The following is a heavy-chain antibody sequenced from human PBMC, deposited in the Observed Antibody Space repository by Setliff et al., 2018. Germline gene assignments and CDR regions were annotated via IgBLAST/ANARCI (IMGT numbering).Heavy chain of an antibody. V-gene: IGHV3-11*04. D-gene: IGHD1-1*01. CDR2: ISSSGYTI. CDR1: GFTLDDYY. CDR3: AKGDDWDDQHYAFDI. Sequence: GGSLRLSCEASGFTLDDYYMTWIRQAPGKGLEWISYISSSGYTIYYANSVKGRFSISRDDALNSLFLEMNSLRVDDTAIYYCAKGDDWDDQHYAFDIWGQGTMVTVSS. J-gene: IGHJ3*02.